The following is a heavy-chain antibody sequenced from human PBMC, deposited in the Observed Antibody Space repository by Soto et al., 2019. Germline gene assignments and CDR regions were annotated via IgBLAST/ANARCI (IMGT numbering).Heavy chain of an antibody. J-gene: IGHJ4*02. CDR1: GFTFSGSA. D-gene: IGHD2-2*01. CDR2: IRSKANSYAT. V-gene: IGHV3-73*01. CDR3: TSLYGTRGY. Sequence: EVQLVESGGGLVQPGGPLKLSCAASGFTFSGSAMNWFRQASGKGLEWFGRIRSKANSYATAYAASVKGRFTISRDDSKNTAYLQMNSLKTEDTAVYYCTSLYGTRGYWGQGTLVTVSS.